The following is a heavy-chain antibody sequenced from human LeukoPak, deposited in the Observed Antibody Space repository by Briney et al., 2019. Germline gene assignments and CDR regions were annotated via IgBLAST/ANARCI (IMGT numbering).Heavy chain of an antibody. J-gene: IGHJ3*02. D-gene: IGHD2-2*01. V-gene: IGHV3-30*02. CDR1: GFTFSSYG. CDR3: ANIGVSNVVVPAVGAFDI. CDR2: IRYDGNNK. Sequence: GGSLRLSCAASGFTFSSYGMHWVRQAPGKGLEWVAFIRYDGNNKYYADSVKGRFTISRDNSKNTLYLQMNSLRAEDTAVYYCANIGVSNVVVPAVGAFDIWGQGTMVTVSS.